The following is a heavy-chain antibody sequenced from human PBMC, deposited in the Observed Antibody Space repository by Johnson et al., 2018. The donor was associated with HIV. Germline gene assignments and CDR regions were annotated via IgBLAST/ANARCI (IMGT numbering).Heavy chain of an antibody. CDR1: GLIFRTYW. Sequence: VQLVESGGGLVQPGGSLRLSCGGSGLIFRTYWMSWVLQAPGKGLEWVANIKEDGSEKYYVDSVKGRFTISRYNSKNTLYLQMNSLRAEDTALYYCAKADDVLTGYYKGFDAFDLWGQGTMVTVSS. J-gene: IGHJ3*01. D-gene: IGHD3-9*01. CDR2: IKEDGSEK. CDR3: AKADDVLTGYYKGFDAFDL. V-gene: IGHV3-7*05.